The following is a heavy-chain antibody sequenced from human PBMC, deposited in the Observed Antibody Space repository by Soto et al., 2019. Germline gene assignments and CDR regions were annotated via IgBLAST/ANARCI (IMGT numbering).Heavy chain of an antibody. D-gene: IGHD3-22*01. CDR3: ARVAEDYYDSSGYSNWFDP. Sequence: SETLSLTCTVSGGSISSYYWSWIRQPPGKGLEWIGYIYYSGSTNYNPSLKSRVTISVDTSKNQFSLKLSSVTAADTAVYYCARVAEDYYDSSGYSNWFDPWGQGTLVTVSS. CDR2: IYYSGST. CDR1: GGSISSYY. V-gene: IGHV4-59*01. J-gene: IGHJ5*02.